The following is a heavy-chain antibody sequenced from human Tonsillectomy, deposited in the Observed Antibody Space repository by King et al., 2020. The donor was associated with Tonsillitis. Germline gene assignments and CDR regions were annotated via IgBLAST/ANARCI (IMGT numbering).Heavy chain of an antibody. D-gene: IGHD3-10*01. Sequence: VQLVESGGALVQPGRSLRLSCVASGRTFDDYAMHWVRQTPGKGLEWVSGIGFNNATVGYGDSVGGRFTISRDNAKNTLYLHMDSLRPEDTALYFCAKASGSYYYYYYLDVWGKGTTVTVSS. CDR3: AKASGSYYYYYYLDV. CDR2: IGFNNATV. V-gene: IGHV3-9*01. CDR1: GRTFDDYA. J-gene: IGHJ6*03.